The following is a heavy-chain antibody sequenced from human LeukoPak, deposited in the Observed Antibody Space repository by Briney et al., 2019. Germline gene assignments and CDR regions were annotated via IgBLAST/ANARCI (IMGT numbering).Heavy chain of an antibody. CDR1: GYSISSGYY. V-gene: IGHV4-38-2*02. CDR2: IYHSGST. Sequence: PSETLSLTCAVSGYSISSGYYWGWIRQPPGKGLEWIGSIYHSGSTYYNPSLKSRLTISVDTSKNQFSLKLSSVTAADTAVYYCARETLSGYDGNDAFDIWGQGTMVSVSS. J-gene: IGHJ3*02. CDR3: ARETLSGYDGNDAFDI. D-gene: IGHD5-12*01.